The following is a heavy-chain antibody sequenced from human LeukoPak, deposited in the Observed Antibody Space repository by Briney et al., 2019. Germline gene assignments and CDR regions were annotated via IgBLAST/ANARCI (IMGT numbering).Heavy chain of an antibody. CDR3: ARLYSSGWFLYDAFDI. D-gene: IGHD6-19*01. J-gene: IGHJ3*02. CDR2: IYYSGST. V-gene: IGHV4-59*02. Sequence: PSETLSLTCTVSGGSVSSYYWSWLRQPPGKGLEWIGYIYYSGSTNYNPSLKSRVTISVDTSKNQFSLKLSSVTAADTAVYYCARLYSSGWFLYDAFDIWGQGTMVTVSS. CDR1: GGSVSSYY.